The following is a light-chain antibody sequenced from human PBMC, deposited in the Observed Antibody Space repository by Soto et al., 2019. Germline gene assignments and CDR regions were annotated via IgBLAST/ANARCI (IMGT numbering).Light chain of an antibody. CDR1: SSDVGGYNS. Sequence: LTQPASVSGSPGQSITISCTGTSSDVGGYNSVSWYQQHPGKAPKLMIYEVSNRPSGVSNRFSGSKSGNTASLTISGLQAEDEADYYCSSYTTSSTLLYVFGTGTKVTVL. V-gene: IGLV2-14*01. CDR3: SSYTTSSTLLYV. J-gene: IGLJ1*01. CDR2: EVS.